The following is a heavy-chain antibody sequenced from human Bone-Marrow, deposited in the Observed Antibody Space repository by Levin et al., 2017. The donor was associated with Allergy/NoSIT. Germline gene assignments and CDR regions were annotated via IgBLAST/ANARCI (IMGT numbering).Heavy chain of an antibody. CDR2: IFNSGSGST. Sequence: SETLSLTCTVSNGSISYYYWSWIRQPPGKGLESIGFIFNSGSGSTSYNPSFKSRVTISVDTSRNQFSLKLRSVTPADTAVYYCARSEVGWGSQNYFDAWGQGILVTVSS. CDR1: NGSISYYY. J-gene: IGHJ5*02. D-gene: IGHD6-19*01. CDR3: ARSEVGWGSQNYFDA. V-gene: IGHV4-59*01.